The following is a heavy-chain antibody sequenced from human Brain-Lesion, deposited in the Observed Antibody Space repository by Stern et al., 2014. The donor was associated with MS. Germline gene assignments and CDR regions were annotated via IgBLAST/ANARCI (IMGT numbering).Heavy chain of an antibody. CDR2: VNPNTGGT. CDR3: ARDQRGITIFGVVTDYYYLGMDV. CDR1: GYIFTGYY. Sequence: VQLVESGAEVKKPGASVKVCCKTSGYIFTGYYIHWVRQAPGQGLEWMAWVNPNTGGTNYCQKFQGRVTMSRDTSISTAYVELSSLTSDDTAVYYCARDQRGITIFGVVTDYYYLGMDVWGQGTTVTGSS. J-gene: IGHJ6*02. D-gene: IGHD3-3*01. V-gene: IGHV1-2*02.